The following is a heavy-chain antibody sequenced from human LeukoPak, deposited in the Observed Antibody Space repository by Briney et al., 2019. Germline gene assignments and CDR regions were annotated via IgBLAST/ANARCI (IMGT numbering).Heavy chain of an antibody. V-gene: IGHV1-2*02. CDR3: ASTRHRGGSSYFDY. Sequence: GASVKVSCKASGYTFTGYYMHWVRQAPGQGLEWMGWINPNSGGTNYAQKFQGRVTMTRDTSISTAYMELSRLRSDDTAVYYCASTRHRGGSSYFDYWGQGTLVTVSS. J-gene: IGHJ4*02. CDR1: GYTFTGYY. CDR2: INPNSGGT. D-gene: IGHD6-13*01.